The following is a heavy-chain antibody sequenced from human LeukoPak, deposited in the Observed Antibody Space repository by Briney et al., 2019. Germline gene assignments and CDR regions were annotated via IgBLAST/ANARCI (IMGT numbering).Heavy chain of an antibody. CDR1: DVSINSYY. J-gene: IGHJ3*02. D-gene: IGHD6-19*01. Sequence: MSSETLSLTCSVSDVSINSYYWNWIRRPPGKGLEWIGYIYYNGNTNYSPSLKSRVTMSVDTSKNLFSLKLSSVTAADTAVYYCARVGFGSGWYTVDAFDIWGQGTMVTVSS. V-gene: IGHV4-59*01. CDR2: IYYNGNT. CDR3: ARVGFGSGWYTVDAFDI.